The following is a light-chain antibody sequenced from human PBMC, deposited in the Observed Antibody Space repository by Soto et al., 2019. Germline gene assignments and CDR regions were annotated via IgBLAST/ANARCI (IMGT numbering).Light chain of an antibody. CDR3: HQYGSSPQP. Sequence: EIVLTQSPGTLSLSPGDRATLFCRASQSVSSTHLAWYHQKPGQAPRLLIYGASTRASGIPDRFSGSGSGTDFTLTISRLDTEEFAVYYCHQYGSSPQPFGPGTKFDIK. CDR2: GAS. J-gene: IGKJ1*01. V-gene: IGKV3-20*01. CDR1: QSVSSTH.